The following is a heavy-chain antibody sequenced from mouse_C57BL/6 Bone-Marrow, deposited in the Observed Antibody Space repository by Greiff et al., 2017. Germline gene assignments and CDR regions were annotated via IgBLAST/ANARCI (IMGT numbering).Heavy chain of an antibody. CDR2: IDPENGDT. J-gene: IGHJ4*01. V-gene: IGHV14-4*01. D-gene: IGHD1-1*01. Sequence: EVQLQQSGAELVRPGASVKLSCTASGFNIKDDYMHWVKQRPEQGLEWIGWIDPENGDTEYASKFQGKATITADTSSNTAYLQLSSLTSEDTAVYYCTPLLRSVLYAMDYWGQGTSVTVSS. CDR3: TPLLRSVLYAMDY. CDR1: GFNIKDDY.